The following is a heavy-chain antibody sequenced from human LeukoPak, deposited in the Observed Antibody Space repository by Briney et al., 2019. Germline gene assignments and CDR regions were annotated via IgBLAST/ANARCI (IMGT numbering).Heavy chain of an antibody. CDR1: GFTFSSYS. J-gene: IGHJ4*02. V-gene: IGHV3-48*01. CDR3: ARTAAGTLSPLGY. D-gene: IGHD6-13*01. Sequence: PGGSLRLSCAASGFTFSSYSMNWVRQAPGKGLEWVSYISSSSSTTYYADSVKGRFTISRDNSKNTLYLQMNSLRAEDTAVYYCARTAAGTLSPLGYWGQGTLVTVSS. CDR2: ISSSSSTT.